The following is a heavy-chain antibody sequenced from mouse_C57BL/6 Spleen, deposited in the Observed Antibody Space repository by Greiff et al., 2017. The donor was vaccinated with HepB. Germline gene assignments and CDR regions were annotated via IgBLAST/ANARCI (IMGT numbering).Heavy chain of an antibody. CDR2: INPNNGGT. CDR1: GYTFTDYY. J-gene: IGHJ4*01. CDR3: ASPHYYGSSYDAMDY. Sequence: EVQLQQSGPELVKPGASVKISCQASGYTFTDYYMNWVKQSHGKSLEWIGDINPNNGGTSYNQKFKGKATLTVDKSSSTAYMELRSLTSEDSAVYYCASPHYYGSSYDAMDYWGQGTSVTVSS. V-gene: IGHV1-26*01. D-gene: IGHD1-1*01.